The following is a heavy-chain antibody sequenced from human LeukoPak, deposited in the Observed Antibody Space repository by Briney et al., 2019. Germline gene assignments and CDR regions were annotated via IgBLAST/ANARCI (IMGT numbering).Heavy chain of an antibody. D-gene: IGHD1-1*01. CDR1: GFSLSTSGVG. V-gene: IGHV2-5*01. CDR3: AHKPTGTGKYYFDY. CDR2: IYWNDDK. J-gene: IGHJ4*02. Sequence: ESGPTLVKPTQTLTLTCTFSGFSLSTSGVGVGWIRQPPGKALEWLALIYWNDDKRYSPSLKSRLTITKDTSKNQVVLTMTNMGPVDTATYYCAHKPTGTGKYYFDYWGQGTLVTVSS.